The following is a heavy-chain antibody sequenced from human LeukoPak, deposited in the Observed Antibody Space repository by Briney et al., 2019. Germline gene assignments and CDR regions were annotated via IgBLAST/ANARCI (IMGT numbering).Heavy chain of an antibody. Sequence: EASVKVSCKVSGYTLTELSMHWVRQAPGKGLEWMGGFDPEDGETIYAQKFQGRVTMTEDTSTDTAYMELSSLRSEDTAVYYCATDWGSTSCYLGDCGWFDPWGQGTLVTVSS. CDR3: ATDWGSTSCYLGDCGWFDP. CDR2: FDPEDGET. V-gene: IGHV1-24*01. J-gene: IGHJ5*02. CDR1: GYTLTELS. D-gene: IGHD2-2*01.